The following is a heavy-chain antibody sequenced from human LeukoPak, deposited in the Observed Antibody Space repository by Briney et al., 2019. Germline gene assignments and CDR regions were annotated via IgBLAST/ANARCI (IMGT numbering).Heavy chain of an antibody. V-gene: IGHV1-18*01. D-gene: IGHD3-22*01. CDR2: ISAYNGNT. J-gene: IGHJ4*02. Sequence: ASVKVSCKASGYTFTSYGISWVRQGPGQGLEWMGWISAYNGNTNYAQKLQGRVTMTTDTSTSTAYMELRSLRSDDTAVYYCARDLVYYDSSGYRLGFDYWGQGTLVTVSS. CDR3: ARDLVYYDSSGYRLGFDY. CDR1: GYTFTSYG.